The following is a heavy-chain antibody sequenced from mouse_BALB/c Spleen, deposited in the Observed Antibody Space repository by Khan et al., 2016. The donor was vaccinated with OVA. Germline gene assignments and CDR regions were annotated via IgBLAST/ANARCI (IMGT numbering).Heavy chain of an antibody. V-gene: IGHV3-2*02. J-gene: IGHJ4*01. CDR3: ARSLYYSDSYAMDY. CDR2: ISSTGST. Sequence: EVQLQESGPGLVKPSQSLSLTCTVTGYSITSDFAWNWIRQFPGNKLEWMGYISSTGSTSYSPSLKSRISITRDTSKNQFFLHSNFVTTEDTATYYCARSLYYSDSYAMDYWGQGTSVTVSS. D-gene: IGHD2-13*01. CDR1: GYSITSDFA.